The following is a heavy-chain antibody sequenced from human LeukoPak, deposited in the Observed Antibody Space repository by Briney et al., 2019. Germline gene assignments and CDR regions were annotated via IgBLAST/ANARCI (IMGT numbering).Heavy chain of an antibody. D-gene: IGHD3/OR15-3a*01. CDR2: IRSKAYGGTT. J-gene: IGHJ4*02. Sequence: SLRLSCTASGFTFGDYAMSWFRQAPGKGLEWVGFIRSKAYGGTTEYAASVKGRFTISRDDSKSIAYLQMNSLKTEDTAVYYCTRDGGIFGPPFDYWGQGTLVTVSS. CDR1: GFTFGDYA. CDR3: TRDGGIFGPPFDY. V-gene: IGHV3-49*03.